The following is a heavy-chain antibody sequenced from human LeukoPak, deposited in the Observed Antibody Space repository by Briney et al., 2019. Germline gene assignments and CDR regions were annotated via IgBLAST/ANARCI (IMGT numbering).Heavy chain of an antibody. V-gene: IGHV3-48*02. CDR3: AREDDDWGPNTFDV. D-gene: IGHD7-27*01. J-gene: IGHJ3*01. CDR1: GFTFSSHS. CDR2: INSGSSYM. Sequence: PGGSLRLSCSASGFTFSSHSMSWVPAAPGKRLEWVSYINSGSSYMYYPDSVKGRFTISRDNAKNSLYLQMDSLRDEDTAVYYCAREDDDWGPNTFDVWGQGTVVTVSS.